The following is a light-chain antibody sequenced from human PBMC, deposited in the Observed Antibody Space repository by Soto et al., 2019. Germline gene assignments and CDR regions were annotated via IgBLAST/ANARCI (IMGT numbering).Light chain of an antibody. V-gene: IGLV2-14*01. CDR2: EVT. J-gene: IGLJ1*01. CDR3: ISYTGSSTSYV. CDR1: SGEVGRYNH. Sequence: QSALTQPASVSGSPGQSITISCAGTSGEVGRYNHVAWYQQHPGKAPKLMIYEVTKRPSGVSNRFSGSKSGNTASLNISGLQAADEADYYCISYTGSSTSYVFGTGTKLTVL.